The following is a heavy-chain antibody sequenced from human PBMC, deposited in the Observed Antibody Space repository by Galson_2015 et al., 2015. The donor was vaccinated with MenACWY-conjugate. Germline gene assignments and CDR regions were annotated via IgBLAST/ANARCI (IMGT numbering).Heavy chain of an antibody. CDR3: ARRGYNHGFDD. V-gene: IGHV5-51*01. D-gene: IGHD5-18*01. Sequence: QSGAEVKQPGESLKISCTGSGYRFTSYLIGWVRQMPGKGLEWMGVIYPADSDTRYSPSFQGQVTISADKSINTAYLQWSSLKASDTAMYYCARRGYNHGFDDWGQGTLVTVSS. J-gene: IGHJ5*02. CDR1: GYRFTSYL. CDR2: IYPADSDT.